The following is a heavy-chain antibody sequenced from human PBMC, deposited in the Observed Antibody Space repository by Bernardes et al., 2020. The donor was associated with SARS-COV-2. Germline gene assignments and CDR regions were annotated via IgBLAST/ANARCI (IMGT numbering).Heavy chain of an antibody. CDR2: ISTTCSTV. V-gene: IGHV3-48*02. CDR1: GFTFSTSG. J-gene: IGHJ6*02. CDR3: ARSWNGDYSFGMDV. D-gene: IGHD1-1*01. Sequence: AGSLRLSCAASGFTFSTSGMNWVRQAPGKGLERVSYISTTCSTVYYADPVKGRFTISRDNAKNSLYLQMNSLRDEDRAAYYCARSWNGDYSFGMDVWGPGTTVTLSS.